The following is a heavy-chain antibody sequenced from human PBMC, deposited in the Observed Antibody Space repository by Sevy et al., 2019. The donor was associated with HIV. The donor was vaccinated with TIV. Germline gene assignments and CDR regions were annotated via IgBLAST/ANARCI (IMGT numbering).Heavy chain of an antibody. J-gene: IGHJ4*02. CDR2: LSFGCGEI. CDR1: GFTFSKYS. CDR3: AREDRPKPHDY. V-gene: IGHV3-23*01. Sequence: GGSLRLSCAASGFTFSKYSMSWVRQLPGKGLEWVSTLSFGCGEINYADSVKGRFTMSRDNAKNSLYLQMNNLRAEDTAVYYCAREDRPKPHDYWGQGTLVTVSS.